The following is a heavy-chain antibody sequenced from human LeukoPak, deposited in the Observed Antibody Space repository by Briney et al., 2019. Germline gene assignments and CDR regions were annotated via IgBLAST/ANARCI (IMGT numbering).Heavy chain of an antibody. J-gene: IGHJ4*02. Sequence: GASVKVSCKASGGTFSSYAISWVRQAPGQGLEWMGGIIPIFGTANYAQKFQGRVTITADESTSTAYMELSSLRSEDTAVYYCARARSSGSIAYYFDYWGQGTLVTVSS. CDR2: IIPIFGTA. D-gene: IGHD3-22*01. V-gene: IGHV1-69*13. CDR1: GGTFSSYA. CDR3: ARARSSGSIAYYFDY.